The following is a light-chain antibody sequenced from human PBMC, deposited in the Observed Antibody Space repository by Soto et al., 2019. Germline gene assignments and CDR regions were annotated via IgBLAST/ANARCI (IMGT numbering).Light chain of an antibody. Sequence: AVQMTQSPSSLSASVGDRVTITCRASQGIRNDLGWYQQKPGKAPKLLIFAASTLQSGVPSRFSGSGSGTDFTLTISSLQPEDFATYYCLQDYNYPYTFGQGTKVDIK. J-gene: IGKJ2*01. CDR2: AAS. V-gene: IGKV1-6*01. CDR3: LQDYNYPYT. CDR1: QGIRND.